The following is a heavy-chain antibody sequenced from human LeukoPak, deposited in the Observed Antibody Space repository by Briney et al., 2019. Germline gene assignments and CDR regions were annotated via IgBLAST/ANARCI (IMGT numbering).Heavy chain of an antibody. V-gene: IGHV3-7*01. J-gene: IGHJ4*02. Sequence: PGGSLRLSCAAPGFTFSSYWMSWVRQAPGKGLEWVANIKQDGGEKYYVESVKGRFTISTDNDKNSLYLQMNSLRAEDTAIYSCARDIDRYYADYWGQGTLVIVTS. D-gene: IGHD3-16*01. CDR3: ARDIDRYYADY. CDR1: GFTFSSYW. CDR2: IKQDGGEK.